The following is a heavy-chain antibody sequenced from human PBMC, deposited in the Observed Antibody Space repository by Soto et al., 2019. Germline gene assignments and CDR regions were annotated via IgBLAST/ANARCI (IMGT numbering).Heavy chain of an antibody. V-gene: IGHV1-18*01. CDR3: ARDVTTFGGVIALGD. D-gene: IGHD3-16*02. Sequence: QVQLVQSGAEVKKPGASVKVSCKASGYTFTSYGISWVRQAPGQGLEWMGWISAYNGNPNYAQKLQGRVTMTTDTPTSTAYMELRSLRSDDPAVYYCARDVTTFGGVIALGDWAPGTLVTVSS. J-gene: IGHJ4*02. CDR1: GYTFTSYG. CDR2: ISAYNGNP.